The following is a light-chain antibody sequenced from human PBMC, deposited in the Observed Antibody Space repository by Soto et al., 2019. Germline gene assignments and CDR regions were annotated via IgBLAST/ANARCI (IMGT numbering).Light chain of an antibody. V-gene: IGKV1-9*01. CDR1: QDISNY. Sequence: DIQLTQSPSFLSAAVGDRVTIICRASQDISNYLAWYQQKPGKAPKLLIFGAFTLQSWIPSRFSGSGSGTEFTLTISSLQPEAFAIYYCQHLNYYPYTFGQGTKLEIK. J-gene: IGKJ2*01. CDR2: GAF. CDR3: QHLNYYPYT.